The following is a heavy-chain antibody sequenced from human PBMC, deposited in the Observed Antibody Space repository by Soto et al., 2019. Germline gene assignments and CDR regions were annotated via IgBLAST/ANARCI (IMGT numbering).Heavy chain of an antibody. CDR1: GGSFSGYY. D-gene: IGHD1-26*01. Sequence: SETLSLTCDVYGGSFSGYYWSWIRQPPGKGLEWIGEINHSGSTNYNPSLKSRVTISVDTSKNQFSLKLSSVTAAGTAVYYCARVRGGGSYSVYNWFDPWGQGTLVTVSS. CDR2: INHSGST. V-gene: IGHV4-34*01. CDR3: ARVRGGGSYSVYNWFDP. J-gene: IGHJ5*02.